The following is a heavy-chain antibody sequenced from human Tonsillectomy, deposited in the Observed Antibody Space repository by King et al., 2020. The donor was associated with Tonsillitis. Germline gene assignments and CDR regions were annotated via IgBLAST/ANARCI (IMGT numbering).Heavy chain of an antibody. D-gene: IGHD3-9*01. CDR3: ATENYDILTGYGSFDY. J-gene: IGHJ4*02. CDR2: ISNDGSKR. V-gene: IGHV3-33*05. CDR1: GFTFSNHG. Sequence: VQLVESGGGVVQPGRSLRLSCAVSGFTFSNHGMHWVRQAPGKGLEWVIFISNDGSKRYSADSVKGRFTISRDNSKNTLYLQMNSLRAEDTAVYYCATENYDILTGYGSFDYWGQGTLVTVPS.